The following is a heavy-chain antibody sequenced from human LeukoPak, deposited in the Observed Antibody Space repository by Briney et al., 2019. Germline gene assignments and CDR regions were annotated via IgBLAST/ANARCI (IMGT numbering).Heavy chain of an antibody. D-gene: IGHD2-8*02. J-gene: IGHJ4*02. CDR2: ISHDGSNK. Sequence: PGGSLRLSCAASGFTFSSYGMHWVRQAPGKGLEWVAVISHDGSNKYYIDSVKGRFTISRDNSKNTLYLQVNSLRDEDTAVYYCARPTNWWGYFDYWGQGTLVTVSS. CDR1: GFTFSSYG. V-gene: IGHV3-30*03. CDR3: ARPTNWWGYFDY.